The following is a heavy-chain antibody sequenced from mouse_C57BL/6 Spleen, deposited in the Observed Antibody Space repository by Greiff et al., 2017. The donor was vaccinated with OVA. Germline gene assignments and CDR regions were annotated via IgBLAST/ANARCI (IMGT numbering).Heavy chain of an antibody. V-gene: IGHV1-81*01. Sequence: QVQLQQSGAELARPGASVKLSCKASGYTFTSYGISWVKQRTGQGLEWIGEIYPRSGNTYYNEKFKGKATLTADKSSSTPYMELRSLTSEDSAVYFCAREGAYYSNYTSLYYAMDYWGQGTSVTVSS. CDR3: AREGAYYSNYTSLYYAMDY. D-gene: IGHD2-5*01. CDR1: GYTFTSYG. J-gene: IGHJ4*01. CDR2: IYPRSGNT.